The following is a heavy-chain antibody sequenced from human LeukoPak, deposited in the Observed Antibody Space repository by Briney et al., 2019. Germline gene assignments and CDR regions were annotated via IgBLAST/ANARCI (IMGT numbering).Heavy chain of an antibody. CDR3: ARGYSSGWWGYYFDY. V-gene: IGHV3-23*01. D-gene: IGHD6-19*01. CDR1: GFSLSNYA. Sequence: GGSLRLSCAASGFSLSNYAMTWVRQAPGKGLEWVSGISGSGGSTYYADSVKGRFTISRDNSKNTLYLQMNSLRAEDTAVYYCARGYSSGWWGYYFDYWDQGTLVTVSS. J-gene: IGHJ4*02. CDR2: ISGSGGST.